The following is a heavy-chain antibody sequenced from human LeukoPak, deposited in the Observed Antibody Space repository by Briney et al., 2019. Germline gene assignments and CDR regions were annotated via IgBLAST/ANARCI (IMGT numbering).Heavy chain of an antibody. V-gene: IGHV4-39*07. Sequence: PSETLSLTCTVSGGSVSSSSYYWGWIRQPPGKGLGWIGSIYYSGSTYYNPSLKSRVSISVDTSKNQFSLKLNSLTAADTAVYYCARSAVAATYDYWGQGTLVTVSS. CDR2: IYYSGST. J-gene: IGHJ4*02. CDR1: GGSVSSSSYY. D-gene: IGHD6-19*01. CDR3: ARSAVAATYDY.